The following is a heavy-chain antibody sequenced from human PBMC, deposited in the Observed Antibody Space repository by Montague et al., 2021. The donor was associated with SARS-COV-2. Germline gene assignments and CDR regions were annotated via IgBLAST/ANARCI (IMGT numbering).Heavy chain of an antibody. D-gene: IGHD1-1*01. V-gene: IGHV4-39*07. CDR3: ASSPLRTSGANWYDKYFQH. Sequence: SETLSLTCTVSGGSISVSSYYWVWIRQPPGKGLEWIGSIYYGGTADYNPSHKSRVTISVDTSNNQFSLKLTSLTAADTAVYSCASSPLRTSGANWYDKYFQHWGQGTRVTVSS. J-gene: IGHJ1*01. CDR1: GGSISVSSYY. CDR2: IYYGGTA.